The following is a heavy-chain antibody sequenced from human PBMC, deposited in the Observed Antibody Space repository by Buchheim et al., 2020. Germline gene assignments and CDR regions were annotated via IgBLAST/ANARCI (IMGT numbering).Heavy chain of an antibody. V-gene: IGHV3-74*01. CDR3: AKVIMITFGGVIDRTFYYGMDV. D-gene: IGHD3-16*02. CDR1: GFTFSSYW. Sequence: EVQLVESGGGLVQPGGSLRLSCAASGFTFSSYWMHWVRQAPGKGLVWVSRINSDGSSTSYADSVKGRFTISRDNAKNTLYLQMNSLRAEDTAVYYCAKVIMITFGGVIDRTFYYGMDVWGQGTT. J-gene: IGHJ6*02. CDR2: INSDGSST.